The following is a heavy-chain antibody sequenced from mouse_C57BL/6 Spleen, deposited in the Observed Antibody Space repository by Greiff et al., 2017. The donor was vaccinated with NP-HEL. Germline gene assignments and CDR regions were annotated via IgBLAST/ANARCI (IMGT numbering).Heavy chain of an antibody. Sequence: EVKLMESGPGLVKPSQSLSLTCSVTGYSITSGYYWNWIRQFPGNKLEWMGYISYDGSNNYNPSLKNRISITRDTSKNQFFLKLNSVTTEDTATYYCEREGSPYYFDDWGKGTTLTVSS. CDR3: EREGSPYYFDD. V-gene: IGHV3-6*01. CDR1: GYSITSGYY. J-gene: IGHJ2*01. CDR2: ISYDGSN. D-gene: IGHD1-1*02.